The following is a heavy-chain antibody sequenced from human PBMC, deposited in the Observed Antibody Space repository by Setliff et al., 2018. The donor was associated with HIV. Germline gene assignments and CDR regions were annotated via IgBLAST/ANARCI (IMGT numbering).Heavy chain of an antibody. CDR1: GASISSDT. J-gene: IGHJ5*02. CDR2: IYNSEMI. D-gene: IGHD2-8*01. V-gene: IGHV4-59*01. CDR3: ARGGTSSNWFDP. Sequence: PSETLSLTCIVSGASISSDTWSWIRQPPGKGLQWIGFIYNSEMINYNPSLKSRISMSLDTSKNHFSLKLTSVTAADTAVYYSARGGTSSNWFDPWGQGTLGTVSS.